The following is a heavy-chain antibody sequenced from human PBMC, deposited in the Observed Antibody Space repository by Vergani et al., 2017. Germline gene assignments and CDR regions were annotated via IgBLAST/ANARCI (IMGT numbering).Heavy chain of an antibody. V-gene: IGHV4-39*01. D-gene: IGHD4-23*01. CDR2: IYYSGST. CDR3: ARWDYGGNWNDAFDI. J-gene: IGHJ3*02. CDR1: GGSISSSSYY. Sequence: QLQLQESGPGLVKPSETLSLTCTVSGGSISSSSYYWGWIRQPPGKGLEWIGSIYYSGSTYYNPSLKSRVTISVDTSKNQFSLKRSSVTAADTAVYYCARWDYGGNWNDAFDIWGQGTMVTVSS.